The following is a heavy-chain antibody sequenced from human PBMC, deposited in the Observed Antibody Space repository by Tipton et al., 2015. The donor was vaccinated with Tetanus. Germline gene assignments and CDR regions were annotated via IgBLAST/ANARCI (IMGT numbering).Heavy chain of an antibody. CDR2: IFSGGST. J-gene: IGHJ4*02. CDR1: GFTVSSNY. Sequence: SLRLSCEASGFTVSSNYMTWVRQAPGKGLEWVSVIFSGGSTYYADSVKGRFTISRDNSKNTLYLQMNNLRAEDTAVYYCANHDLGIWGQGTLVTVSS. D-gene: IGHD3-16*01. CDR3: ANHDLGI. V-gene: IGHV3-66*01.